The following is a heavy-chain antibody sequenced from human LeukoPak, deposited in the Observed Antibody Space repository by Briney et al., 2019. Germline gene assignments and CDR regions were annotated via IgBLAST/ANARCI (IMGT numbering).Heavy chain of an antibody. J-gene: IGHJ4*02. V-gene: IGHV4-39*07. D-gene: IGHD3-16*02. CDR3: ARGEYDYVWGSYRPGGD. CDR2: INHSGST. Sequence: SETLSLTCTVSGGSISSSSYYWSWIRQPPGKGLEWIGEINHSGSTNYNPSLKSRVTISVDTSKNQFSLKLSSVTAADTAVYYCARGEYDYVWGSYRPGGDWGQGTLVTVSS. CDR1: GGSISSSSYY.